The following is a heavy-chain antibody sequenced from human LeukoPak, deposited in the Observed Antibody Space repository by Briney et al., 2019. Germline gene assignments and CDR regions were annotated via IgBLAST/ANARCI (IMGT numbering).Heavy chain of an antibody. D-gene: IGHD3-10*01. CDR1: GFTFRSYW. Sequence: PGGSLRLSCAASGFTFRSYWMHWVRQAPGKGLVWVSRINSDGSSTNYADSVRGRFTISRDNAKNTLYLQMNSLRADDTAAYYCARDYYTSGSPNDFWGQGTLVTVSS. J-gene: IGHJ4*02. CDR2: INSDGSST. CDR3: ARDYYTSGSPNDF. V-gene: IGHV3-74*01.